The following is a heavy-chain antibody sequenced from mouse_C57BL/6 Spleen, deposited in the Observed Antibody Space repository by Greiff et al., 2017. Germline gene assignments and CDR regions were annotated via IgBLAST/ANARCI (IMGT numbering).Heavy chain of an antibody. CDR3: ARDADSAWFAY. CDR2: ISDGGSYT. Sequence: EVKLMESGGGLVKPGGSLKLSCAASGFTFSSYAMSWVRQTPEKRLEWVATISDGGSYTYYPDNVKGRFTISRDNAKNNLYLQMSHLKSEDTAMYYCARDADSAWFAYWGQGTLVTVSA. V-gene: IGHV5-4*01. J-gene: IGHJ3*01. CDR1: GFTFSSYA.